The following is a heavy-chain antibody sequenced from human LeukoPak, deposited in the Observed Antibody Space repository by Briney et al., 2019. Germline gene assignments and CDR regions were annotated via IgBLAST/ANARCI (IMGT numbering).Heavy chain of an antibody. Sequence: PGGSLRLSCAASGFTFSSYEMNWVRQAPGKGLEWVSYISSSGSTIYYADSVKGRFTISRDNAKNSLYLQMNSLRAEDTAVYYCARTAPKTDYYFDYWGQGTLVTVSS. J-gene: IGHJ4*02. CDR1: GFTFSSYE. D-gene: IGHD2-21*02. CDR3: ARTAPKTDYYFDY. V-gene: IGHV3-48*03. CDR2: ISSSGSTI.